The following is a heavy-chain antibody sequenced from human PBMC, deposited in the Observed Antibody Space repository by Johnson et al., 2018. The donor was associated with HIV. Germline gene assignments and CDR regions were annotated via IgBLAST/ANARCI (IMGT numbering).Heavy chain of an antibody. J-gene: IGHJ3*02. CDR3: ANGDDRGSVACDM. CDR2: ISYDGSNK. V-gene: IGHV3-30*18. Sequence: QVQLVESGGGVVQPGGSLRLSCAASGFTFSSYGMHWVRQAPGKGLEWVAVISYDGSNKYYADSVKGRFTISRDNSKNTLYLQMNSLRAEDTSVYYCANGDDRGSVACDMWGQGTMVTVSS. CDR1: GFTFSSYG. D-gene: IGHD2-21*02.